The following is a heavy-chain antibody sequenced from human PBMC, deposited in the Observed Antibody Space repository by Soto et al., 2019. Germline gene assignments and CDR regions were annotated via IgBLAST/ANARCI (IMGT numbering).Heavy chain of an antibody. V-gene: IGHV1-24*01. CDR1: GYTLTELS. D-gene: IGHD3-22*01. Sequence: QVQLVQSGAEVKKPGASVKVSCKVSGYTLTELSMHWVRQAPGKGLEWMGGFDPEDGETIYAQKFQGRVTMTEDTSTDTAYMGLSSLRSEDTAVYYCATDRGRTRDYYDSSGYYPFDYWGQGTLVTVSS. J-gene: IGHJ4*02. CDR3: ATDRGRTRDYYDSSGYYPFDY. CDR2: FDPEDGET.